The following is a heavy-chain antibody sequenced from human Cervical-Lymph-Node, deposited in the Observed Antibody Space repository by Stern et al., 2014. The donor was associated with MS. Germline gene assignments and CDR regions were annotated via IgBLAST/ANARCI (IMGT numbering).Heavy chain of an antibody. Sequence: QVQLVESGGGVVQPGRSLKLSCAASGFTFSSYSMHWIRQAPGKGLEWAALVWHDDSKKYYADSVKGRFSISRDNSKNTLYLQMINLRPEDTAVYYCARATVTGGNYRLDIWGRGTLVTVSS. CDR2: VWHDDSKK. V-gene: IGHV3-30*04. D-gene: IGHD3-3*01. CDR1: GFTFSSYS. J-gene: IGHJ3*02. CDR3: ARATVTGGNYRLDI.